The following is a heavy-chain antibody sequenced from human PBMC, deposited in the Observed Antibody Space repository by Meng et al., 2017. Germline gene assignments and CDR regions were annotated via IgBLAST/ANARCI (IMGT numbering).Heavy chain of an antibody. Sequence: KVSCKGSGYSFTSYWIGWVRQMPGKGLEWMGIIYPGDSDTRYSPSFQGQVTISAGKSISTAYLQWSSLKASDTAMYYCARHEYGDYAPEGVFDIWGQGTMVTVSS. D-gene: IGHD4-17*01. CDR2: IYPGDSDT. CDR1: GYSFTSYW. CDR3: ARHEYGDYAPEGVFDI. J-gene: IGHJ3*02. V-gene: IGHV5-51*01.